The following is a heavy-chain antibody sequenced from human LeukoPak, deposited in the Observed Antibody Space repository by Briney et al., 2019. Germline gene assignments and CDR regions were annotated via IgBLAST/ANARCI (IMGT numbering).Heavy chain of an antibody. J-gene: IGHJ3*02. CDR1: GFTFSNYS. V-gene: IGHV3-9*01. CDR3: ASYGSGSYYRVNDAFDI. Sequence: PGGSLRLSCAGSGFTFSNYSINWVRQAPGKGLEWVSGISWNSGSIGYADSVKGRFTISRDNAKNSLYLQMNSLRAEDTALYYCASYGSGSYYRVNDAFDIWGQGTMVTVSS. CDR2: ISWNSGSI. D-gene: IGHD3-10*01.